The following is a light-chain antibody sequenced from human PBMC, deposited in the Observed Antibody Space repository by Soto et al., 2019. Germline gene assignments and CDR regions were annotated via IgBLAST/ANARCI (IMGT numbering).Light chain of an antibody. CDR3: QQYGRPPRAT. CDR1: QSVSSSY. V-gene: IGKV3-20*01. Sequence: IVLTQSPGTLSLSPGERATLSCRASQSVSSSYLAWYHQKPGQAPRLLLYGASTRATGIPDRFSGSGSGTDFTLTISGLEPEDFAVYYCQQYGRPPRATFGQGTRLEIK. CDR2: GAS. J-gene: IGKJ5*01.